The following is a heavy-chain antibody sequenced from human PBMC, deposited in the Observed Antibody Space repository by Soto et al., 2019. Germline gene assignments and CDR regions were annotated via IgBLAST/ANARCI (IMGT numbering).Heavy chain of an antibody. D-gene: IGHD4-17*01. CDR3: ARAGGTTVTGLWHFDS. CDR1: GFTFNTYS. CDR2: IWYDGTQK. V-gene: IGHV3-33*01. Sequence: GGSLRLSCEASGFTFNTYSMHWVRQPPGKGLEWLAAIWYDGTQKYYADSVKGRFIISRDNSKKTLYLEMNSLRAEDTAVYYCARAGGTTVTGLWHFDSWGQGTPVTVSS. J-gene: IGHJ4*02.